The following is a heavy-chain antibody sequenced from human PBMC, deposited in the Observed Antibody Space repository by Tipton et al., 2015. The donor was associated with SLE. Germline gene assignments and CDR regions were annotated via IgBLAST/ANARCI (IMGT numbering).Heavy chain of an antibody. V-gene: IGHV3-74*01. D-gene: IGHD2-2*01. Sequence: SLRLSCAASGFTFSSYWMHWVRQAPGKGLVWVSRIKTDDSSTVYADSVKGRFTISRDNAKNTLYLQMSRLGVEDTAVYYCVRGRYCSTTNCLGNWFDRWGQGTLVTVSS. J-gene: IGHJ5*02. CDR2: IKTDDSST. CDR3: VRGRYCSTTNCLGNWFDR. CDR1: GFTFSSYW.